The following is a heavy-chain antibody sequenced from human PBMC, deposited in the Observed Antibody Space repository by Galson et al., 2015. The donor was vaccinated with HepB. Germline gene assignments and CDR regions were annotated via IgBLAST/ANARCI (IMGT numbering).Heavy chain of an antibody. D-gene: IGHD6-6*01. CDR1: GGSISSSNW. CDR2: IYHSGST. CDR3: ASASTIATRRQGFDY. V-gene: IGHV4-4*02. J-gene: IGHJ4*02. Sequence: SETLSLTCAVSGGSISSSNWWSWVRQPPGKGLEWIGEIYHSGSTNYNPSLKSRVTISVDKSKNQFSLNLSSVTAADTAVYYCASASTIATRRQGFDYWGQGTLVTVSS.